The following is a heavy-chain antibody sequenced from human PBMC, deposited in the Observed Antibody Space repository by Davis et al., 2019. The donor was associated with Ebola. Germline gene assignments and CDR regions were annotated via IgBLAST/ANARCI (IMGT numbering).Heavy chain of an antibody. CDR1: GGSFSGYY. V-gene: IGHV4-34*01. CDR3: AREVGFGYSSSWYADYYYGMDV. CDR2: IYYSGST. J-gene: IGHJ6*02. Sequence: MPSETLSPTCAVYGGSFSGYYWGWIRQPPGKGLEWIGSIYYSGSTYYNPSLKSRVTISVGTSKNQFSLKLSSVTAADTAVYYCAREVGFGYSSSWYADYYYGMDVWGQGTTVTVSS. D-gene: IGHD6-13*01.